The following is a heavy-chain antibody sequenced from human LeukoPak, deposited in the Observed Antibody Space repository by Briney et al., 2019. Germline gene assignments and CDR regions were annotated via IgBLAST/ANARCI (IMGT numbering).Heavy chain of an antibody. D-gene: IGHD6-13*01. CDR2: IYYSGST. J-gene: IGHJ6*03. V-gene: IGHV4-59*08. CDR3: ARVDRGYSSSWYPGTYYYYYYMDV. Sequence: SETLSLTCTVSGGSISSYYWSWIRQPPGKGLEWIGYIYYSGSTNYNPSLKSRVTISVDTSKSQFSLKLSSVTAADTAVYYCARVDRGYSSSWYPGTYYYYYYMDVWGKGTTVTISS. CDR1: GGSISSYY.